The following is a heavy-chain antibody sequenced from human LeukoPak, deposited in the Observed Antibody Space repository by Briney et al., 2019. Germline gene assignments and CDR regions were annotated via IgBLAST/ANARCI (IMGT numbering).Heavy chain of an antibody. J-gene: IGHJ4*02. V-gene: IGHV4-59*01. D-gene: IGHD6-13*01. CDR3: ARPRRIAAADY. Sequence: SETLTLTCTVSGGSISSYYWSWIRQPPGKGLEWIGYIYYSGSTNYNPSLKRRVTISVNTSKTQLSLKLSSVTAADTAVYYCARPRRIAAADYWGQGTLVTVSS. CDR2: IYYSGST. CDR1: GGSISSYY.